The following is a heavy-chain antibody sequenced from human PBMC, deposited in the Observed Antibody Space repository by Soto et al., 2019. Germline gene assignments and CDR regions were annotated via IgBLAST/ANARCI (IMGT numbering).Heavy chain of an antibody. J-gene: IGHJ4*02. CDR3: ARDSSSYDSSGLDY. Sequence: PSETLSLTCTVSGGSISSYYWSWIRQPPGKGLEWIGYIYYSGGTNYNPSLKSRVTISVDTSKNQFSLKLSSVTAADTAVYYCARDSSSYDSSGLDYWGQGTLVTVSS. CDR1: GGSISSYY. V-gene: IGHV4-59*01. CDR2: IYYSGGT. D-gene: IGHD3-22*01.